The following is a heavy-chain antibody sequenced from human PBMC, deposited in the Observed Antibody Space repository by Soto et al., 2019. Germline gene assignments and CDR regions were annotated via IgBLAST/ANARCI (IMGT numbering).Heavy chain of an antibody. CDR2: IWYDRSNK. Sequence: QVQLVESGGGVVQPGRSLRLSCAASGFTFSSYGMHWVRQAPGKGLEWVAVIWYDRSNKYYADSVKGRFTISRDNSKNTLYLQMNSLRAEDTAVYYCARDSQYYDFWSGYPDGGPDYWGQGTLVTVSS. V-gene: IGHV3-33*01. CDR3: ARDSQYYDFWSGYPDGGPDY. CDR1: GFTFSSYG. J-gene: IGHJ4*02. D-gene: IGHD3-3*01.